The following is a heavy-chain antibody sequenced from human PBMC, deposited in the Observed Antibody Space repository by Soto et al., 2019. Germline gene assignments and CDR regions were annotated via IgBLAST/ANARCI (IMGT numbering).Heavy chain of an antibody. J-gene: IGHJ3*01. D-gene: IGHD2-21*01. CDR3: ATGVAGAFDF. CDR2: VKRQTDGGPAGPT. CDR1: GFTFSFSDAW. Sequence: EVQLVESGGGLVKPGGSLRLSCAASGFTFSFSDAWMSWVRQAPGKGLEWVGRVKRQTDGGPAGPTDYAAPVKGRFSISRDDSKNTVYLQINSRKTEGTAIYYCATGVAGAFDFWGQGTMVTVSS. V-gene: IGHV3-15*01.